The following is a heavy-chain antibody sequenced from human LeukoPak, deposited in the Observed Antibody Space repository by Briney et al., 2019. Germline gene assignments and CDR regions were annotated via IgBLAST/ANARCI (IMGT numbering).Heavy chain of an antibody. J-gene: IGHJ4*02. CDR1: GSSISSSSYY. V-gene: IGHV4-39*01. CDR2: IYYSGST. D-gene: IGHD3-3*01. CDR3: AGINPDYYDFWSGYYN. Sequence: PSETLSLTCTVSGSSISSSSYYWGWIRQPLGKGGEWIESIYYSGSTYYNPSRKSRVTISVNTSKNQFSLKLSSVTAADTAVYYCAGINPDYYDFWSGYYNWGQGTLVTVSS.